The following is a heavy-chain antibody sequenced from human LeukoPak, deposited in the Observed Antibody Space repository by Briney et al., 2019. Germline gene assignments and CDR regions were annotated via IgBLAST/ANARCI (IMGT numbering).Heavy chain of an antibody. CDR1: GFTFSSFD. J-gene: IGHJ6*03. CDR2: IGTASDT. CDR3: ARGPPRGKFYYMDV. V-gene: IGHV3-13*01. D-gene: IGHD1-1*01. Sequence: GGSLRLSCAASGFTFSSFDMHWVRQPTGQGLEWVSTIGTASDTYYPGSVEGRFTLSRDNAKNSLYLQMNSLTAGDTAVYYCARGPPRGKFYYMDVWGKGTTVTVSS.